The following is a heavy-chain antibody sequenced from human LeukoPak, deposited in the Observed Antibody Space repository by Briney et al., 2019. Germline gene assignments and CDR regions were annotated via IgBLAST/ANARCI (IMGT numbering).Heavy chain of an antibody. D-gene: IGHD3-22*01. Sequence: PGGSLRLSCAASGFTFSSYSMNWVRQAPGKGLEWVSSISSSSSYIYYADSVKGRFTISRDNAKNSLYLQMNSLRAEDTAVYYCARAGYPYYYDSSGYYFFDYWGQGTLVTVSS. V-gene: IGHV3-21*04. CDR3: ARAGYPYYYDSSGYYFFDY. CDR2: ISSSSSYI. CDR1: GFTFSSYS. J-gene: IGHJ4*02.